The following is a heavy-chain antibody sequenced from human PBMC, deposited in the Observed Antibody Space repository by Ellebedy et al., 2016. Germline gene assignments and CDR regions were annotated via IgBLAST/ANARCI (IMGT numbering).Heavy chain of an antibody. Sequence: GGSLRLSXAVSGFTFNDYALHWVRQAPGKGLEWVSGISWDSAVIGYGGSVKGRFTISKDSAKNYLYLQMNSLRPEDTAFYYCAKGTMDYFYHWGQGTLVTVSS. CDR3: AKGTMDYFYH. V-gene: IGHV3-9*01. CDR1: GFTFNDYA. D-gene: IGHD4/OR15-4a*01. J-gene: IGHJ4*02. CDR2: ISWDSAVI.